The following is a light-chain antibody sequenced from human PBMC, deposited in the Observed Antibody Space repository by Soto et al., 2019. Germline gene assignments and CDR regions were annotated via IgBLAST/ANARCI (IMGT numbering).Light chain of an antibody. CDR2: RNN. CDR3: AAWDYSLSGFVV. CDR1: TSNIGRNF. Sequence: QSALTQAPSASGTPGQRVTISCSGGTSNIGRNFVFWYQQLPGTAPKLLIFRNNQRPLGVPYRFSGSKSGTSASLAISGLRSEDEADYYCAAWDYSLSGFVVFGGGTKLTVL. V-gene: IGLV1-47*01. J-gene: IGLJ2*01.